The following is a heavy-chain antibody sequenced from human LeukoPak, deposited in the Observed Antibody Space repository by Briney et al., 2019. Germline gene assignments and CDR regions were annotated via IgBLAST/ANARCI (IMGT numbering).Heavy chain of an antibody. CDR1: GASISSYY. Sequence: SETLSLTCTVSGASISSYYWSWIRQPPGKGLEWIGYIYYSGSTNYNPSLKSRVTISVDTSKNQFSLKLSSVTAADTAVYYCARGRPFRDIIVVPAAMDTFDYWGQGTLVTVSS. J-gene: IGHJ4*02. D-gene: IGHD2-2*01. V-gene: IGHV4-59*12. CDR3: ARGRPFRDIIVVPAAMDTFDY. CDR2: IYYSGST.